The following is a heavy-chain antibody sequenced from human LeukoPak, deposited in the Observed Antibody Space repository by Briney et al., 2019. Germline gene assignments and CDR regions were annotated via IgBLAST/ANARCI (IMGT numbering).Heavy chain of an antibody. CDR2: IYSGGST. CDR3: AKPPDFWSGMGPFDY. D-gene: IGHD3-3*01. Sequence: GGSLRLSCAASGFTVSSNYMSWVRQAPGKGLEWVSVIYSGGSTYYADSVKGRFTISRDNSKNTLYLQMNSLRAEDTAVYYCAKPPDFWSGMGPFDYWGQGTLVTVSS. V-gene: IGHV3-66*04. CDR1: GFTVSSNY. J-gene: IGHJ4*02.